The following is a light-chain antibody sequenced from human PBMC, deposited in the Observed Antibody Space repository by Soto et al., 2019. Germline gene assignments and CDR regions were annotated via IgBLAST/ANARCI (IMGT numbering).Light chain of an antibody. CDR2: DDS. Sequence: SYELTQPPSVSVAPGQTARLTCGGNNIGSKNVHWYQQKPGQAPVLVVYDDSDRPSGIPERFSGSNSGNTATLTISRVEAGDEADYYCQVWDSSSDHVVFGGGTKLTVL. CDR1: NIGSKN. V-gene: IGLV3-21*02. CDR3: QVWDSSSDHVV. J-gene: IGLJ3*02.